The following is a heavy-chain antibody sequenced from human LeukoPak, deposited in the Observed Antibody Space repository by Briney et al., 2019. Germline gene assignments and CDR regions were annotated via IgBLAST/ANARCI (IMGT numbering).Heavy chain of an antibody. CDR1: GFTVSSTL. J-gene: IGHJ4*02. V-gene: IGHV3-66*02. Sequence: PGGSLRLTCIVSGFTVSSTLMDWVRQAPGKGLEWVSAISGSGGSTYYADSVKGRFTISRDNSKNTLFLQMNSLRAEDTAVYYCARQHTAATAFDYWGQGTLVTVSS. D-gene: IGHD6-13*01. CDR3: ARQHTAATAFDY. CDR2: ISGSGGST.